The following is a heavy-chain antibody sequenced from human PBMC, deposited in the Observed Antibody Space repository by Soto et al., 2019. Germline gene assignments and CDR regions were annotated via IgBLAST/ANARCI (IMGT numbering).Heavy chain of an antibody. CDR1: GAPINSISYY. CDR2: IYYSGST. J-gene: IGHJ6*02. V-gene: IGHV4-39*02. D-gene: IGHD3-22*01. Sequence: PSETLSLTCAASGAPINSISYYWGWVRQSPGKGLEWIGSIYYSGSTYYNPSLKSRVTISVDTSKNHFSLKLRSVTAADTAVYFCATTFDSSGYYNDYGMDIWGQGAAVTVSS. CDR3: ATTFDSSGYYNDYGMDI.